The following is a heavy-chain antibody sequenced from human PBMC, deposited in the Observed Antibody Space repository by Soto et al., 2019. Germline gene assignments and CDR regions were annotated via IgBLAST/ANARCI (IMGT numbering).Heavy chain of an antibody. J-gene: IGHJ6*02. V-gene: IGHV1-18*01. CDR3: ASDSRPYIDTLTAYYYYGMDV. Sequence: QVQLGQYGVEVKKPGASVKVSCKSSGYTFTSYGFSWVRQAPGQGLEWIGWVSAYSGNTNYAQNLQGRVTMTTNTSTSTAYMEVRSRRSDATAVYYCASDSRPYIDTLTAYYYYGMDVWGQGTTVTVSS. CDR1: GYTFTSYG. D-gene: IGHD2-2*01. CDR2: VSAYSGNT.